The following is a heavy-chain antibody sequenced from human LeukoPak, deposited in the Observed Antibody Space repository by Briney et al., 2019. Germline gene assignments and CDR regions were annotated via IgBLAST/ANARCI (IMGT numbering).Heavy chain of an antibody. CDR1: GYSFTSYW. CDR2: IYPGDSDT. J-gene: IGHJ5*02. Sequence: SGESLKISCKGSGYSFTSYWIGWVRQMPGKGLEWMGIIYPGDSDTRYSPSFQGQVTISADKSISTAYLQWSSLKASDTAMYYCARGEYYYDSSGYYYFNWFDPWGQGTLVTVSS. V-gene: IGHV5-51*01. CDR3: ARGEYYYDSSGYYYFNWFDP. D-gene: IGHD3-22*01.